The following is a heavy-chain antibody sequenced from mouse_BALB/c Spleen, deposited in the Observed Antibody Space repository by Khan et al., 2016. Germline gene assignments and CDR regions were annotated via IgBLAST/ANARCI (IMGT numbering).Heavy chain of an antibody. CDR2: IDPANGET. D-gene: IGHD2-4*01. J-gene: IGHJ3*01. CDR1: GFNIKDTY. V-gene: IGHV14-3*02. Sequence: VQLQQSGAELVKPGASVKLSCLASGFNIKDTYMHWVKQGPEQGLEWIGRIDPANGETKYDPKFQGKATITADTSSNTACLQLSSLTSEDTAVYYCTRGFDFDAFAYWGQGTLVTDST. CDR3: TRGFDFDAFAY.